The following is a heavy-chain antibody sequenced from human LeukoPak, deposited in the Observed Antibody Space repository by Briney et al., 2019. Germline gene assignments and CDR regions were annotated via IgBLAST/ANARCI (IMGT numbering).Heavy chain of an antibody. CDR2: INPKSGGR. D-gene: IGHD2-2*01. V-gene: IGHV1-2*02. CDR1: GYTFTDYY. Sequence: ASVNASYKAAGYTFTDYYMHWVRQAPGQGREWMGWINPKSGGRKYGQRFHGRCTMTRDPSIRPAYKEMSRLRSDDTAVYYCATGERLVPAAMWVDDLGEGTLVTVSS. CDR3: ATGERLVPAAMWVDD. J-gene: IGHJ4*02.